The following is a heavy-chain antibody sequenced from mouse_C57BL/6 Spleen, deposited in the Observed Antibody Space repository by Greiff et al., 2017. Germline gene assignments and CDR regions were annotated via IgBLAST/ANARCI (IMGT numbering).Heavy chain of an antibody. CDR2: ISYDGSN. CDR1: GYSITSGYF. Sequence: VQLQQSGPGLVKPSQSLSLTCSVTGYSITSGYFWYWIRQFPGNKLEWRGYISYDGSNNYNPSLKNRISITRDTSKNQFFLKLKSVTTEDTATYYCAREREVLPSPDYFDYWGQGTTLTVSS. V-gene: IGHV3-6*01. CDR3: AREREVLPSPDYFDY. J-gene: IGHJ2*01. D-gene: IGHD5-5*01.